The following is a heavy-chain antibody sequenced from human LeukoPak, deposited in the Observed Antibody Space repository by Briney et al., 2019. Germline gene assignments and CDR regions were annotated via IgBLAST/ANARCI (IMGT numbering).Heavy chain of an antibody. V-gene: IGHV4-34*01. J-gene: IGHJ4*02. D-gene: IGHD3-10*01. Sequence: GSLRLSCTASGFTFGDYAMSWIRQPPGKGLEWIGEINHSGSTDYNPSLKSRVTISVDTSKNQFSLKLSSVTAADTAVYYCARRGMVRGAVDYWGQGTLVTVSS. CDR3: ARRGMVRGAVDY. CDR2: INHSGST. CDR1: GFTFGDYA.